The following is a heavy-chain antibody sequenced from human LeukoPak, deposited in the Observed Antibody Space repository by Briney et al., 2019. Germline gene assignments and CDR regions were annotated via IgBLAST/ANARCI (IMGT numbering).Heavy chain of an antibody. Sequence: GGSLGLSCAASGFTFSTYWMSWVRQAPGKGLEWVANIKQDGSEKYYVDSVKGRFTISRDNAKNSLYLQMNSLRAEDTAVYYCARDSSSDQTSITMIVVVSMDVWGKGTTVTVSS. V-gene: IGHV3-7*01. CDR2: IKQDGSEK. CDR3: ARDSSSDQTSITMIVVVSMDV. CDR1: GFTFSTYW. J-gene: IGHJ6*03. D-gene: IGHD3-22*01.